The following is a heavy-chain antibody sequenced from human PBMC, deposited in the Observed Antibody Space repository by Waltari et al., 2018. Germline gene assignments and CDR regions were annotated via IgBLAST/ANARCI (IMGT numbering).Heavy chain of an antibody. CDR2: LNHSGCT. J-gene: IGHJ3*02. D-gene: IGHD3-3*01. CDR3: ARVRARITIFGGPIPGPDACDI. V-gene: IGHV4-34*01. CDR1: GGSFSGYY. Sequence: QVQLQQWGAGLLKPSETLSLTCAVYGGSFSGYYWSWIRQPSGKGLEWIGELNHSGCTNYNPTLKRRVSISVDTSKNQFSLRLSSVTAAETAGYYWARVRARITIFGGPIPGPDACDIWSQGTMVTVSS.